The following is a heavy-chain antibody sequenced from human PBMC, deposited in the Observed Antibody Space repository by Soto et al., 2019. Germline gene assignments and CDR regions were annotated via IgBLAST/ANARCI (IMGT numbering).Heavy chain of an antibody. CDR3: ARDGTLLPFDY. V-gene: IGHV3-30-3*01. CDR1: GFTFSSYA. D-gene: IGHD1-26*01. CDR2: ISYDGSNK. J-gene: IGHJ4*02. Sequence: GGSLRVSCAASGFTFSSYAMHWVRQAPGKGLEWVAVISYDGSNKYYADSVKGRFTISRDNSKNTLYLQMNSLRAEDTAVYYCARDGTLLPFDYWGQGTLVTVSS.